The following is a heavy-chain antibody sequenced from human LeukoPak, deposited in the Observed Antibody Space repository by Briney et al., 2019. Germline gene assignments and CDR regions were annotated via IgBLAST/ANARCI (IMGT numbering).Heavy chain of an antibody. D-gene: IGHD2-2*01. CDR3: ARAGYCSSTSCSHFDY. CDR2: ISSSSSYI. CDR1: GFTVSSNE. Sequence: PGGSLRLSCAASGFTVSSNEMSWVRQAPGKGLEWVSSISSSSSYIYYADSVKGRFTISRDNAKNSLYLQMNSLRAEDTAVYYCARAGYCSSTSCSHFDYWGQGTLVTVSS. J-gene: IGHJ4*02. V-gene: IGHV3-21*01.